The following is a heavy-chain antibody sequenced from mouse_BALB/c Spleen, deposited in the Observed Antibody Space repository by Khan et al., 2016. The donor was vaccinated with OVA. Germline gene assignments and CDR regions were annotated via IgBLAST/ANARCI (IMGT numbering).Heavy chain of an antibody. CDR2: INTYTGEP. CDR1: GHTFTNYG. CDR3: ARPPHFSYVVDY. Sequence: QIQLVQSGPELKKPGETVKISCKVSGHTFTNYGMNWVKQAPGKGLKWMGWINTYTGEPTYADDFRGRFAFSLETSASTAYLQINNHKNEDTATYLCARPPHFSYVVDYGGQGTSVTVSS. J-gene: IGHJ4*01. V-gene: IGHV9-3-1*01.